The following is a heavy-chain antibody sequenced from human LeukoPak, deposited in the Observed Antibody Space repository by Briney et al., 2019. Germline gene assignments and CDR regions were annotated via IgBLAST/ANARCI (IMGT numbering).Heavy chain of an antibody. V-gene: IGHV3-30-3*01. CDR2: ISYDGSNK. J-gene: IGHJ4*02. CDR1: GFTFSNYV. CDR3: ASAYYDVLTGYYHEFDY. D-gene: IGHD3-9*01. Sequence: GGSLRLSCAASGFTFSNYVMHWVRQAPGKGLEWVAVISYDGSNKYYADSVKGRFTISRDNSKNTLYLQMNSLRAEDTAVYYCASAYYDVLTGYYHEFDYWGQGTLVTVSS.